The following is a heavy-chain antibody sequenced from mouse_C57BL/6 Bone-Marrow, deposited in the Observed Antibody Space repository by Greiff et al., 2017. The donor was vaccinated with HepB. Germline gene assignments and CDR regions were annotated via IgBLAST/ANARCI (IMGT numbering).Heavy chain of an antibody. D-gene: IGHD2-4*01. V-gene: IGHV6-6*01. CDR3: TGRLPLAY. Sequence: EVKLMESGGGLVQPGGSMKLSCAASGFTFSDAWMDWVRQSPEKGLEWVAEIRNKANNHATYYAESVKGRFTISRDDSKSSVYLQMNSLRAEDTGIYYCTGRLPLAYWGQGTLVTVSA. CDR1: GFTFSDAW. J-gene: IGHJ3*01. CDR2: IRNKANNHAT.